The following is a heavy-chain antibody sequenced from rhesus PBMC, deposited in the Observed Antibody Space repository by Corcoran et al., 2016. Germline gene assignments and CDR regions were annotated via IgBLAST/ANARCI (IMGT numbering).Heavy chain of an antibody. CDR1: GGSISGYYL. V-gene: IGHV4S7*01. D-gene: IGHD5-42*01. Sequence: QVQLQESGPGVVKPSETLSLTCAVSGGSISGYYLWSWIRQPPGKGLEWIGYIYVGSWSTSYNPSLNSRVIISIDTSKNQFSLKLSSVTAADTAVYYCARALGDTWGAFDFWGQGLRVTVSS. CDR2: IYVGSWST. J-gene: IGHJ3*01. CDR3: ARALGDTWGAFDF.